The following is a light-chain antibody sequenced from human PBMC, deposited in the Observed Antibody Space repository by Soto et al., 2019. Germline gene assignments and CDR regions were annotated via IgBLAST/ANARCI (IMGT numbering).Light chain of an antibody. CDR1: QSISSW. CDR2: KAS. CDR3: QQYQGKCT. V-gene: IGKV1-5*03. J-gene: IGKJ1*01. Sequence: DIQMTQSPSTPSASVGDRVTITCRASQSISSWLAWYQQKPGKAPNLLIYKASSLQSGVPSRFSGSGSGTEFTLTISSLQPDDCGTYYCQQYQGKCTFGQGTKV.